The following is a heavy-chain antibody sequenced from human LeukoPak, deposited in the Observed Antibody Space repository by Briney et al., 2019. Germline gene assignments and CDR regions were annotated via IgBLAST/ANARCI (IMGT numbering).Heavy chain of an antibody. Sequence: GRSLRLSCAASGSTFDDYAMHWVRQAPGKGLEWVSGISWNSGSIGYADSVKGRFTISRDNAKNSLYLQMNSLRAEDTAVYYCARVPGDYWGQGALVTVSS. CDR1: GSTFDDYA. CDR3: ARVPGDY. V-gene: IGHV3-9*01. CDR2: ISWNSGSI. J-gene: IGHJ4*02.